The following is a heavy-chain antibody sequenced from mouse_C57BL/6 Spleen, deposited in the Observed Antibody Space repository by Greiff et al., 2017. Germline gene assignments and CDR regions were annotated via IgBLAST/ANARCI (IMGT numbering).Heavy chain of an antibody. J-gene: IGHJ2*01. CDR2: ISDGGRYT. CDR3: ARYDYDGEYYFGY. CDR1: GFPFSSYA. Sequence: EVKLVEVGGGFVKPGGVLKPSCAASGFPFSSYAMSWVRQTPEKRLEWVATISDGGRYTYYPDNVKGRFTISRDNAKNNLYLQMSHLKSEDTAMYYCARYDYDGEYYFGYWGQGTTLSASS. V-gene: IGHV5-4*03. D-gene: IGHD2-4*01.